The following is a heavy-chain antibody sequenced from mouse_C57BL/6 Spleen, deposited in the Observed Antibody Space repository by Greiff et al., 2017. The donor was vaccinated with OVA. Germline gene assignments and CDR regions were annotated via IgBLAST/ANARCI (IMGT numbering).Heavy chain of an antibody. CDR2: ISSGSSTI. V-gene: IGHV5-17*01. Sequence: EVKLVESGGGLVKPGGSLKLSCAASGFTFSDYGMHWVRQAPEKGLEWVAYISSGSSTIYYADTVKGRFTISRDNAKNTLFLQMTSLRSEDTAMYYCARDDYDVRLAYWGQGTLVTVSA. CDR3: ARDDYDVRLAY. J-gene: IGHJ3*01. D-gene: IGHD2-4*01. CDR1: GFTFSDYG.